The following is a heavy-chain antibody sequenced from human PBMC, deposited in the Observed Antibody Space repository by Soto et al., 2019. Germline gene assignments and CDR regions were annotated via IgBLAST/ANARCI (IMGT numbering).Heavy chain of an antibody. D-gene: IGHD3-3*01. CDR2: ISSSDSTI. Sequence: PGGSLRLSCAASEFTFSDYFMRWIRQAPGKGLEWVSSISSSDSTIYYADSVKGRFTISRDNAKNSLYLQMNSLRAEDTAVYYCARWGVDDFWSGYYSDYWGQGTLVTVSS. CDR1: EFTFSDYF. J-gene: IGHJ4*02. CDR3: ARWGVDDFWSGYYSDY. V-gene: IGHV3-11*01.